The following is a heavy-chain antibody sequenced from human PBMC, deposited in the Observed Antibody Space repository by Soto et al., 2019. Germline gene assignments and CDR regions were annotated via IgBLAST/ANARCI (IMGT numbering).Heavy chain of an antibody. CDR2: IIPIFGTA. V-gene: IGHV1-69*13. CDR3: ARDPVSTYNTDYYSYGMDV. J-gene: IGHJ6*02. CDR1: GGTFSSYA. Sequence: SVKVSCKASGGTFSSYAISWVRQAPGQGLEWMGGIIPIFGTANYAQKFQGRVTITADESTSTAYMELSSLRSEDTAVYYSARDPVSTYNTDYYSYGMDVWGQGTTVTVSS. D-gene: IGHD1-20*01.